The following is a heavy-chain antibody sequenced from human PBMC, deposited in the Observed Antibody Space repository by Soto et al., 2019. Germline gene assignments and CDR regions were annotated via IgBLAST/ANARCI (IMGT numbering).Heavy chain of an antibody. CDR3: ARRGQLGFDY. CDR2: IYYSGST. Sequence: PSETLSLTCTVSGGSISSYYWSWIRQPPGKGLEWIGYIYYSGSTNYNPSLKSRVTISVDTSKNQFSLKLSSVTAADTAVYYCARRGQLGFDYWGQGTLVTVSS. CDR1: GGSISSYY. J-gene: IGHJ4*02. V-gene: IGHV4-59*08. D-gene: IGHD6-13*01.